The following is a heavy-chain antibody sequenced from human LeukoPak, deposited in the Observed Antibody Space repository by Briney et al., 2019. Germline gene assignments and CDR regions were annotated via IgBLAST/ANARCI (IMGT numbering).Heavy chain of an antibody. V-gene: IGHV3-23*01. J-gene: IGHJ6*03. D-gene: IGHD3-9*01. Sequence: QAGGSLRLSCAASGFTCSSYAMSWVRQAPGKGMEWVSAISGSGGSTYYADSVKGRFTISRDNSKNSLYLQVNSLRAEDTAVYYCAKCILTGYYKGYMDVWGKGTTVTVSS. CDR2: ISGSGGST. CDR1: GFTCSSYA. CDR3: AKCILTGYYKGYMDV.